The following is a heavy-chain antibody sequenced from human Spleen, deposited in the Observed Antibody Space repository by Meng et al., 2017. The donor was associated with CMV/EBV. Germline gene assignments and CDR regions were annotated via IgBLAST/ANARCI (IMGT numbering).Heavy chain of an antibody. CDR2: IYYSWST. CDR3: ARVSSGWDYFDY. Sequence: VHMQGPGPGLVKPSPTPSPTCTGHGGSVSSGGYYWTWIRQHPGKGLEWFGHIYYSWSTFYNPSLKRRVIISIDTSKNQFSLNLRSVTAADTAVYYCARVSSGWDYFDYWGQGTLVTVSS. V-gene: IGHV4-31*03. CDR1: GGSVSSGGYY. J-gene: IGHJ4*02. D-gene: IGHD6-19*01.